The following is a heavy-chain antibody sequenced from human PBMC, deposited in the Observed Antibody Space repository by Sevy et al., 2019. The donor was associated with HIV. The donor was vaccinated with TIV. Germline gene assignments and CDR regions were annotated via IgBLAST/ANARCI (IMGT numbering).Heavy chain of an antibody. J-gene: IGHJ4*02. D-gene: IGHD6-19*01. CDR1: GFSISGYG. Sequence: GGSLRLSCAASGFSISGYGTHWVRQAPGKGLEWVAVIWYDGTNKEYADSVKGRFTISRDNSKNTLYLQMNSLRAEDTAVYYCAREDIRVAGIGYYFHSWGQGTLVTVSS. CDR2: IWYDGTNK. CDR3: AREDIRVAGIGYYFHS. V-gene: IGHV3-33*01.